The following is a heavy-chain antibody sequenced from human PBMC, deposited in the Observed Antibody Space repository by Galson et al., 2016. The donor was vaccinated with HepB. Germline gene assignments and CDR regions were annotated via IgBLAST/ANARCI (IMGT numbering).Heavy chain of an antibody. Sequence: ETLSLTCAASGGSFSGYYWSWIRQPPGKGLEWIGEIDHSGSSNFNPSLKSRVTMSVDTSKNQFSLKLSSVTAADTAMYYCATLKLRTGRDAWGQGSLVTVSS. D-gene: IGHD3-3*01. CDR2: IDHSGSS. CDR1: GGSFSGYY. CDR3: ATLKLRTGRDA. J-gene: IGHJ5*02. V-gene: IGHV4-34*01.